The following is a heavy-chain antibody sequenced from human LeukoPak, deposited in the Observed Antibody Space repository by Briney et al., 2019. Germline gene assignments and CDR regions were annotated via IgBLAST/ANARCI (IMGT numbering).Heavy chain of an antibody. J-gene: IGHJ4*02. D-gene: IGHD1-26*01. CDR1: GFTFSSYA. Sequence: GGSLRLSCAASGFTFSSYAMHWVRQAPGKGLEWVAVISYDGSNKYYADSVKGRFTISRDNSKNTLYLQMNSLRAEDTAVYYCARVDIVGATKGPFDYWGQGTLVTVSS. CDR3: ARVDIVGATKGPFDY. V-gene: IGHV3-30*04. CDR2: ISYDGSNK.